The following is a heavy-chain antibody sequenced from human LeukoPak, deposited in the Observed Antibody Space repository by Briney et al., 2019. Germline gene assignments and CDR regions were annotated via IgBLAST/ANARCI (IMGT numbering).Heavy chain of an antibody. J-gene: IGHJ4*02. CDR1: GYTFTSYA. CDR2: INAGNGNT. Sequence: ASVKVSCKASGYTFTSYALHWVRKPPGQRLGWLGWINAGNGNTKYSQKFQGRVTITRDTSASTAYMELSSLRSEDTAVYYCARVSYDSSGYYGYWGQGTLVTVSS. D-gene: IGHD3-22*01. V-gene: IGHV1-3*01. CDR3: ARVSYDSSGYYGY.